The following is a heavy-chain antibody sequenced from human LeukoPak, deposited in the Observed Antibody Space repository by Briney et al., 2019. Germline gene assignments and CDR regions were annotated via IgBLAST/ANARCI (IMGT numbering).Heavy chain of an antibody. Sequence: GGSLRLSCAASGFTFSSYGMSWVRQAPGKGLEWVSYISSTSGTIYYADSVKGRSTISRDNAKNSLYLQMDSLRAEDTAVYYCVSGISGPKGDYWGQGTLVTVSS. D-gene: IGHD3-10*01. CDR2: ISSTSGTI. J-gene: IGHJ4*02. V-gene: IGHV3-48*01. CDR3: VSGISGPKGDY. CDR1: GFTFSSYG.